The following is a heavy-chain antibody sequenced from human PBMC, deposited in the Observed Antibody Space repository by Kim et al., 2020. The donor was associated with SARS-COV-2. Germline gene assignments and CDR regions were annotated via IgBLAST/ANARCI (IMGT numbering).Heavy chain of an antibody. Sequence: GSIGYADSVKGRFTISRDNAKKSLYLDMNSLRAEDTALYYCAKATAWFDPWGQGTLVTVSS. D-gene: IGHD5-18*01. CDR3: AKATAWFDP. CDR2: GSI. J-gene: IGHJ5*02. V-gene: IGHV3-9*01.